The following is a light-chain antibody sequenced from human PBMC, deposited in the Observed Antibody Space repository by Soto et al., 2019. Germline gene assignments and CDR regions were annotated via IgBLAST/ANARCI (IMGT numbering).Light chain of an antibody. CDR2: EES. CDR3: QQVKNYPRT. Sequence: DIHLTQSPSFLSASVGDRVTITCRPSQAVPNNMAWYQQKPGKPPKLLIYEESTLHSGVPSRFSGRKSGTQFTLTIDSLKPADFATYYCQQVKNYPRTFGGGTKV. V-gene: IGKV1-9*01. CDR1: QAVPNN. J-gene: IGKJ4*01.